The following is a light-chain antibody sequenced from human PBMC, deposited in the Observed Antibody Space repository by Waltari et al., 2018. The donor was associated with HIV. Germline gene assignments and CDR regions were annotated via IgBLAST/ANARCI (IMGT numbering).Light chain of an antibody. CDR2: EVT. CDR3: SSYAGSNNLL. Sequence: QSALTQPPSASGSPGQSVTISCTGTSRAVGGYNYFSWYQQHPGKAPKLMIYEVTKRPSGVPDRFSGSKSGNTASLTVSGLQAEDEADYYCSSYAGSNNLLFGGGTKLTVL. V-gene: IGLV2-8*01. J-gene: IGLJ2*01. CDR1: SRAVGGYNY.